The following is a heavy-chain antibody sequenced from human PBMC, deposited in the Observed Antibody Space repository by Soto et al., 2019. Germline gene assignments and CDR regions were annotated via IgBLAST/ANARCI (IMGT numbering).Heavy chain of an antibody. J-gene: IGHJ4*02. CDR2: ISGSGGST. V-gene: IGHV3-23*01. Sequence: ETLSLTXTVSGGSISSYYWSWIRQPPGKGLEWVSTISGSGGSTYYADSVKGRFTISRDNSKNTLYLQMNSLRAEDTAVYYCAKDQGSSWYEIDYWGQGTLVTVSS. CDR3: AKDQGSSWYEIDY. CDR1: GGSISSYY. D-gene: IGHD6-13*01.